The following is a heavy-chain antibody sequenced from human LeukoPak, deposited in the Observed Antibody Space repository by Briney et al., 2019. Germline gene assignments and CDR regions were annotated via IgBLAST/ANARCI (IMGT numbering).Heavy chain of an antibody. Sequence: SVKVSCKASGGTFSSYAISWVRQAPGQGLGWMGRIIPIFGTANYAQKFQGRVTITTDESTSTAYMELSSLRSEDTAVYYCARSHSGWYQLGDYWGQGTLVTVSS. CDR2: IIPIFGTA. V-gene: IGHV1-69*05. CDR1: GGTFSSYA. J-gene: IGHJ4*02. D-gene: IGHD6-19*01. CDR3: ARSHSGWYQLGDY.